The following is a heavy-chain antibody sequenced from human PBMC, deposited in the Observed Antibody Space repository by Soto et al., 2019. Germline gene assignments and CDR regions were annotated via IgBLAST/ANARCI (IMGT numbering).Heavy chain of an antibody. J-gene: IGHJ4*02. CDR1: GGSISSGDYY. CDR2: IYYSGST. V-gene: IGHV4-30-4*01. Sequence: QVQLQESGPGLVKPSPTLYLTCTVSGGSISSGDYYWRWIRQPPGKGLEWIGYIYYSGSTYYNPSLRSRVTIPVDTAKNQFSLKLISVTAADTAGYYCARDLESSSWYGVDYWCQVTLVTVSS. D-gene: IGHD6-13*01. CDR3: ARDLESSSWYGVDY.